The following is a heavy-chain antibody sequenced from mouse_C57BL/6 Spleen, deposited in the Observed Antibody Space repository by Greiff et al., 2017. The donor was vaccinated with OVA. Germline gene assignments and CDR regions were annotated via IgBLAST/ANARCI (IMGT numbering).Heavy chain of an antibody. D-gene: IGHD1-1*01. CDR1: GFTFTDYY. Sequence: EVQGVESGGGLVQPGGSLSLSCAASGFTFTDYYMSWVRQPPGKALEWLGFIRNKANGYTTEYSASVKGRFTISRDNSQSILYLQMNARRAEDSATYYCARYGYGSSYYAMDYWGQGTSVTVSS. J-gene: IGHJ4*01. CDR2: IRNKANGYTT. V-gene: IGHV7-3*01. CDR3: ARYGYGSSYYAMDY.